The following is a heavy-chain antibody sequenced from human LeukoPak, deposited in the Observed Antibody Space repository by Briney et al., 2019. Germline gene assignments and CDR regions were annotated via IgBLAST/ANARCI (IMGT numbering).Heavy chain of an antibody. D-gene: IGHD2-15*01. CDR2: ISWNSGSI. Sequence: PGRSLRLSCAASGFTFDDYGMHWVRQAPGKGLEWVSGISWNSGSIGYADSVKGRFTISRDNAKNSLYLQMNGLILEDTAVYYCARDGSGSGDYWGQGTLVTVSS. V-gene: IGHV3-9*01. CDR1: GFTFDDYG. CDR3: ARDGSGSGDY. J-gene: IGHJ4*02.